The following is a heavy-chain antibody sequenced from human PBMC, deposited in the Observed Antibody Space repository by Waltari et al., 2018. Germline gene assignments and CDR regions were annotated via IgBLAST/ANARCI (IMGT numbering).Heavy chain of an antibody. Sequence: QVQLQESGPGLVKPLETLSLTCAVSGYSISSGYYWGWIRQPPGKGLEWIGSIYHSGSTYYNPSLKSRVTISVDTSKNQFSLKLSSVTAADTAVYYCARDDSYCGGDCYFGWFDPWGQGTLVTVSS. CDR1: GYSISSGYY. D-gene: IGHD2-21*01. V-gene: IGHV4-38-2*02. CDR3: ARDDSYCGGDCYFGWFDP. CDR2: IYHSGST. J-gene: IGHJ5*02.